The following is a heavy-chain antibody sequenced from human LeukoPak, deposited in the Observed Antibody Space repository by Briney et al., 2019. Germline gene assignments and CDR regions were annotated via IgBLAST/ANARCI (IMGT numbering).Heavy chain of an antibody. Sequence: GGSLRLSCAASAFSFSDYNMNWVRQAPGKGLEWVSSITSTGSYIYYADSVKGRFTISRDNAKNSLYLQMNSLRAEDMALYYCAKGTSGSYHEFDHWGQGTLVTVSS. V-gene: IGHV3-21*04. CDR1: AFSFSDYN. CDR2: ITSTGSYI. CDR3: AKGTSGSYHEFDH. D-gene: IGHD1-26*01. J-gene: IGHJ4*02.